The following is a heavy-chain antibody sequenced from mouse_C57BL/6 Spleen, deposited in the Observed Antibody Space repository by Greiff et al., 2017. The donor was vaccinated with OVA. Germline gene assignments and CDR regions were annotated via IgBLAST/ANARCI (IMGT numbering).Heavy chain of an antibody. V-gene: IGHV1-53*01. CDR1: GYTFTSYW. CDR2: INPSNGGT. CDR3: ARSGGDYDDWFAY. D-gene: IGHD2-4*01. Sequence: VQLQQPGPELVKPGASVKLSCKASGYTFTSYWMHWVKQRPGQGLEWIGNINPSNGGTNYNEKFKSKATLTVDKSSSTAYMQLSSLTSEDSAVYYCARSGGDYDDWFAYWGQGTLVTVSA. J-gene: IGHJ3*01.